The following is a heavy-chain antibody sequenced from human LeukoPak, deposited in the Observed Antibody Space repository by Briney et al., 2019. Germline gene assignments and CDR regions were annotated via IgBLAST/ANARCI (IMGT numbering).Heavy chain of an antibody. CDR1: GGSISSYY. CDR3: ARHGTYYGSGSYDY. D-gene: IGHD3-10*01. J-gene: IGHJ4*02. CDR2: IYYSGST. V-gene: IGHV4-59*08. Sequence: SETLSLTCTVSGGSISSYYWSWIRQPPGKGLEWIGYIYYSGSTNYNPSLKSRVTISVGTSKNQFSLKLSSVTAADTAVYYCARHGTYYGSGSYDYWGQGTLVTVSS.